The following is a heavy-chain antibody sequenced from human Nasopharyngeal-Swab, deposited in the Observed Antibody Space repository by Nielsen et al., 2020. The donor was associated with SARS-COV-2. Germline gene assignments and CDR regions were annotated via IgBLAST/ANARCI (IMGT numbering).Heavy chain of an antibody. V-gene: IGHV3-23*01. D-gene: IGHD3-3*01. J-gene: IGHJ4*02. CDR3: AKDRMRFLEWLLRPSFDY. CDR2: ISGSGGST. Sequence: VRQAPGKGLEWVSAISGSGGSTYYADSVKGRFTISRDNSKNTLYLQMNSLRAEDTAVYYCAKDRMRFLEWLLRPSFDYWGQVSLFPVSS.